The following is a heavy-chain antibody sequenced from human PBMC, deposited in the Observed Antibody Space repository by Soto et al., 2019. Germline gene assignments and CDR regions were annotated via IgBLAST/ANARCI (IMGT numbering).Heavy chain of an antibody. D-gene: IGHD3-22*01. CDR2: INHSGST. CDR3: AREGSDYYDSRDAFDI. V-gene: IGHV4-34*01. J-gene: IGHJ3*02. Sequence: QLQLQQWGAGLLKPSETLSLTCAVYGGSFSGYYWSWIRQPPGKGLEWIGEINHSGSTNYNPSLKSRVTISVDTSKNQFSLKLSSVTAADTAVYYCAREGSDYYDSRDAFDIWGQGTMVTVSS. CDR1: GGSFSGYY.